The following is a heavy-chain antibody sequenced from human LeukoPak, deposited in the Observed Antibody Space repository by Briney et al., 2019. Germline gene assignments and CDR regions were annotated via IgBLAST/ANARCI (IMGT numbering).Heavy chain of an antibody. J-gene: IGHJ4*02. Sequence: SETLSLTCAVYGGSLSGYYWSWIRQPPGKGLEWIGEINHSGSTNYNPSLKSRVTISVDTSKNQFSLKLSSVTAADTAVYYCARIHGYYDSSGLDYWGQGTLVTVSS. D-gene: IGHD3-22*01. V-gene: IGHV4-34*01. CDR1: GGSLSGYY. CDR2: INHSGST. CDR3: ARIHGYYDSSGLDY.